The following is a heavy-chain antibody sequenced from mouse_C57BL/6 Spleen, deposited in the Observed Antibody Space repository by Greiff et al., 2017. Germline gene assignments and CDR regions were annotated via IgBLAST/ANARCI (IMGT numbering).Heavy chain of an antibody. Sequence: EVQLQQSGPELVKPGASVKISCKASGYSFTGYYMNWVKQSPEKSLEWIGESNPSTGGTTYNQKFKAKATLTVDKSSSTAYMQLKSLTSEDSAVYYCARMDYYGLDYWGQGTTLTVSS. CDR3: ARMDYYGLDY. CDR1: GYSFTGYY. D-gene: IGHD1-2*01. J-gene: IGHJ2*01. CDR2: SNPSTGGT. V-gene: IGHV1-42*01.